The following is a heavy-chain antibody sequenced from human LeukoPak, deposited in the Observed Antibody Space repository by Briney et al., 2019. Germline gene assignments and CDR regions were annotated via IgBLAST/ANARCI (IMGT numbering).Heavy chain of an antibody. CDR2: ISSSSSYI. J-gene: IGHJ6*02. V-gene: IGHV3-21*01. Sequence: GGSLRLSCAASGFIFSSDSMNWVRQAPGKGLEWVSSISSSSSYIYYADSVKGRFTISRDNAKNSLYLQMNSLRAEDTAVYYCAREKPDYYYGMDVWGQGTTVTVSS. CDR3: AREKPDYYYGMDV. CDR1: GFIFSSDS.